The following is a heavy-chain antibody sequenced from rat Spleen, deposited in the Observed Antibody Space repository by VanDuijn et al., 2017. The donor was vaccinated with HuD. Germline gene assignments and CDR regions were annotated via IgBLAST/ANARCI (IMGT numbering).Heavy chain of an antibody. CDR2: ISSGGST. V-gene: IGHV2-6*01. CDR3: ARGGLGDY. D-gene: IGHD1-11*01. CDR1: GFSLTSYT. Sequence: QVQLKESGPGLVQPSQTLSLTCTVSGFSLTSYTVSWVRQPPGKGLEWIAAISSGGSTYYNSALKSRLSISRDTSKSQVFLKMNSLQTEDTATYYCARGGLGDYWGQGIMVTVSS. J-gene: IGHJ2*01.